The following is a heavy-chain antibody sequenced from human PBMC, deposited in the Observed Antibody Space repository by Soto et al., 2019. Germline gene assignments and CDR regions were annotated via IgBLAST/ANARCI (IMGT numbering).Heavy chain of an antibody. CDR3: VKEYVGEFH. CDR2: IKTKSQGDIS. J-gene: IGHJ4*02. V-gene: IGHV3-15*01. CDR1: GFTPSDVW. D-gene: IGHD3-10*01. Sequence: EVQLVESGGGVVKPGGSLRLSCAASGFTPSDVWMSWVRQAPGQGLECVAGIKTKSQGDISEYAAPVQGRFTISRDDSTDTLSLQMNSLGAEDTGFYYCVKEYVGEFHWGQGTLVTVSS.